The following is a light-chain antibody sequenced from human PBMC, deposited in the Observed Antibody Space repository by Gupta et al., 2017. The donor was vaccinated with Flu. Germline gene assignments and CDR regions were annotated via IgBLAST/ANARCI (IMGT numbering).Light chain of an antibody. CDR3: QQYEHWPLT. J-gene: IGKJ5*01. CDR1: HSVSSN. V-gene: IGKV3-15*01. Sequence: EVVMTQSPDTLSASPGDTATLSCRASHSVSSNLAWYQQIPGQAPRLLIYGPSTRATGIPARFSGSGSGTEFTLTISSLRSEDFGVYYCQQYEHWPLTFGQGTRLEIK. CDR2: GPS.